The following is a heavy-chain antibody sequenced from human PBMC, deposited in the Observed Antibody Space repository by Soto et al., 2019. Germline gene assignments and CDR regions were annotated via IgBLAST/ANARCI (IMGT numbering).Heavy chain of an antibody. CDR3: ARVGYSIAVVDEYLWFDY. J-gene: IGHJ4*02. CDR1: GGTFSSYA. CDR2: IIPIFGTA. Sequence: QVQLVQSGAEVKKPGSSVKVSCKASGGTFSSYAISWVRQAPGQGLEWMGGIIPIFGTANYAQKFQGRVTITADEATNTAYMELSSLRSEDTAVYYCARVGYSIAVVDEYLWFDYWGQGTLVTVSS. D-gene: IGHD6-19*01. V-gene: IGHV1-69*01.